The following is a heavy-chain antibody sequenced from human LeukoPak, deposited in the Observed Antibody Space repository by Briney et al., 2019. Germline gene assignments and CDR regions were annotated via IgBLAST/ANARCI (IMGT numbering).Heavy chain of an antibody. CDR1: GYTFTTYY. CDR3: ARGSNYYYDSSADYPRY. CDR2: INPSGGTT. J-gene: IGHJ4*02. Sequence: ASVTVSFKPSGYTFTTYYIHWVRQAPGQGLEWMGIINPSGGTTTYAQQFQGRVTVTRDTSTSTVYMELNTLRSEDTAVYYCARGSNYYYDSSADYPRYWGQGTLVTVSS. V-gene: IGHV1-46*01. D-gene: IGHD3-22*01.